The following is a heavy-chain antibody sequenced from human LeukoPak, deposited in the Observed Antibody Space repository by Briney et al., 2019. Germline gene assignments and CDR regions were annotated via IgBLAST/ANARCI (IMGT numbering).Heavy chain of an antibody. V-gene: IGHV3-30*18. CDR3: AKGGAYEYFDY. CDR1: GFTFSSYE. CDR2: ISYDGSNK. J-gene: IGHJ4*02. D-gene: IGHD3-3*01. Sequence: PGGSLRLSCAASGFTFSSYEMNWVRQAPGKGLEWVAVISYDGSNKYYADSVKGRFTISRDNSKNTLYLQMNSLRAEDTAVYYCAKGGAYEYFDYWGQGTLVTVSS.